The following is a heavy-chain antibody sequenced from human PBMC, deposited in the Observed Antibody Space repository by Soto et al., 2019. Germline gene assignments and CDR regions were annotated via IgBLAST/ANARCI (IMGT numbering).Heavy chain of an antibody. D-gene: IGHD1-1*01. J-gene: IGHJ4*02. CDR3: ARSLSELVQLWNRLPIYYVDS. Sequence: DVQLVESGGGLVQPGGSLRLSCAASGFHFSGYWMTWVRQAPGKGLEWVANIKQDGSEQFYVDSVKGRCTISRDNAKNSVDLQMNSLRAEDAAIYYCARSLSELVQLWNRLPIYYVDSWGKGTLVTVSS. V-gene: IGHV3-7*03. CDR1: GFHFSGYW. CDR2: IKQDGSEQ.